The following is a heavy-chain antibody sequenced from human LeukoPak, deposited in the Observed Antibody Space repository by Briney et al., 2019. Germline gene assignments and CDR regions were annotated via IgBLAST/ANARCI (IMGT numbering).Heavy chain of an antibody. J-gene: IGHJ5*02. D-gene: IGHD3-3*01. CDR2: IIPIFGTA. Sequence: ASVKVSCKASGGTFSSYAISWVRQAPGQGLEWMGGIIPIFGTANYAQKFQGRVTITTDESTSTAYMELSSLRSEDTAVYYCARSAADFWSGYYHPGNNWFDPWGQGTLVTVSS. CDR3: ARSAADFWSGYYHPGNNWFDP. V-gene: IGHV1-69*05. CDR1: GGTFSSYA.